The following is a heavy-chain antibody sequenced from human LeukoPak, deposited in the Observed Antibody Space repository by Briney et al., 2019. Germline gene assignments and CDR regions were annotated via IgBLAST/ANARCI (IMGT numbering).Heavy chain of an antibody. V-gene: IGHV5-51*01. D-gene: IGHD2-2*01. CDR2: IYPGDSDT. CDR3: ARGSASDTFDI. CDR1: GNNFTNYW. J-gene: IGHJ3*02. Sequence: GESLKISCKGSGNNFTNYWIGWVRQMPGKGLEWMGIIYPGDSDTRYSPSFQGRVTISADKSISTAYLQWSSLQASDTAMYYCARGSASDTFDIWAKGQWSPSLQ.